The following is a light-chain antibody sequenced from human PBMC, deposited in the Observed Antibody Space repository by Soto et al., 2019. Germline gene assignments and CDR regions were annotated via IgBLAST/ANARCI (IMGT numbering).Light chain of an antibody. Sequence: DIQMTQSPSSLSASVGDRVTITCRASQGISIWLAWYQQKPDKAPKSLIYAASTLQSGVPSRFSGSGSGTDFTLTISSLQPDDFATYYSQQYDSHPITCGQGTRLEIK. CDR3: QQYDSHPIT. V-gene: IGKV1D-16*01. CDR2: AAS. J-gene: IGKJ5*01. CDR1: QGISIW.